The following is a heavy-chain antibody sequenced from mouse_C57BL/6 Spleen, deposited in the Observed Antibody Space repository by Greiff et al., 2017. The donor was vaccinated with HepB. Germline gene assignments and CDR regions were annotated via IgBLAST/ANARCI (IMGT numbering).Heavy chain of an antibody. J-gene: IGHJ2*01. CDR1: GYTFTDYY. CDR2: INPNNGGT. CDR3: ARQSRRYYGSSSFDY. D-gene: IGHD1-1*01. Sequence: VQLKQSGPELVKPGASVKISCKASGYTFTDYYMNWVKQSHGKSLEWIGDINPNNGGTSYNQKFKGKATLTVDKSSSTAYMELRSLTSEDSAVYYCARQSRRYYGSSSFDYWGQGTTLTVSS. V-gene: IGHV1-26*01.